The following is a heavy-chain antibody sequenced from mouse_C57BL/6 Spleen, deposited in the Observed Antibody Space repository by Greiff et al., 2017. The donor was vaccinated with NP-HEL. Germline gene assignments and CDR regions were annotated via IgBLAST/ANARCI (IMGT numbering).Heavy chain of an antibody. CDR1: GYTFTTYP. V-gene: IGHV1-47*01. Sequence: VHLVESGAELVKPGASVKMSCKASGYTFTTYPIEWMKQNHGKSLEWIGNFHPYNDDTKYNEKFKGKATLTVEKSSSTVYLELSRLTSDDSAVYYCARNYYGSSYEYFDVWGTGTTVTVSS. CDR2: FHPYNDDT. CDR3: ARNYYGSSYEYFDV. J-gene: IGHJ1*03. D-gene: IGHD1-1*01.